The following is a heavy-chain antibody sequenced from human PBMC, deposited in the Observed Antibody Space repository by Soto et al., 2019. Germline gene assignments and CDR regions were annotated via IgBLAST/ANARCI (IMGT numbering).Heavy chain of an antibody. D-gene: IGHD3-22*01. CDR3: ATSLSPYDSSGYYDP. Sequence: GVSVKVSCKVSGFTLXELSMYWVRQASGKGLEWMGGFDPEDGETIYAQKFQGRVTMTEDTSTDTAYMELSSLRSEDTAVYYCATSLSPYDSSGYYDPWGQGTLVTVSS. V-gene: IGHV1-24*01. J-gene: IGHJ5*02. CDR2: FDPEDGET. CDR1: GFTLXELS.